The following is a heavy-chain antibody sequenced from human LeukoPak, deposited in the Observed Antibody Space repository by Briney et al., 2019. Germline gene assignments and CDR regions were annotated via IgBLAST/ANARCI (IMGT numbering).Heavy chain of an antibody. CDR3: AKVLSGSQDY. CDR2: IGGGGEST. CDR1: GFTFGSYA. V-gene: IGHV3-23*01. J-gene: IGHJ4*02. Sequence: GGSLRLSCAASGFTFGSYAMSWVRQAPGKGLEWVSTIGGGGESTYYADSAKGRYTNSRDNSKNTVYLQMNSLRAEDTAVYYCAKVLSGSQDYWGQGTLVTVFS. D-gene: IGHD1-26*01.